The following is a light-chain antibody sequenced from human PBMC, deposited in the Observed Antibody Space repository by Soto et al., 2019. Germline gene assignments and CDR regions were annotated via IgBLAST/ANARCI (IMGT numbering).Light chain of an antibody. CDR2: KIS. J-gene: IGKJ2*01. V-gene: IGKV2-24*01. CDR1: QSLLHSDGNTY. CDR3: VQATQFPYT. Sequence: DIVMTQTPLSSPVTLGQPASFSCRSSQSLLHSDGNTYLSWLQQRPGQPPRLLVYKISNRLSGVPDRVSGRGAGKDYTLKISRVEVADVGVYYCVQATQFPYTFGQGIKLEIK.